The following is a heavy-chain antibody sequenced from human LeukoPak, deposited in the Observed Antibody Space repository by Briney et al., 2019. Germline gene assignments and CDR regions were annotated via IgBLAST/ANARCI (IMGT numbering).Heavy chain of an antibody. CDR2: IYYSGST. CDR1: GGSISSGGYS. J-gene: IGHJ3*02. CDR3: ARHEATVVNDAFDI. V-gene: IGHV4-30-2*03. Sequence: PSETLSLTCAVSGGSISSGGYSWSWIRQPPGKGLEWIGSIYYSGSTYYNPSLKSRVTISVDTSKNQFSLKLSSVTAADTAVYYCARHEATVVNDAFDIWGQGTMVTVSS. D-gene: IGHD4-23*01.